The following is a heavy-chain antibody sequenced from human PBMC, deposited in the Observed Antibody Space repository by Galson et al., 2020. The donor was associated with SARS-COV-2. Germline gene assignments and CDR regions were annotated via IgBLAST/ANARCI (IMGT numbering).Heavy chain of an antibody. J-gene: IGHJ6*02. CDR2: ISGSGGST. Sequence: GGYLRLSCAASGFTFSSYAMSWVRQAPGKGLEWVSAISGSGGSTYYADSVTGRFTIARDNSKNTLYLQMNSLSAEDTAVYYGASPHCSSTSCYYYYGMDVWGQGTTVTVSS. CDR1: GFTFSSYA. V-gene: IGHV3-23*01. CDR3: ASPHCSSTSCYYYYGMDV. D-gene: IGHD2-2*01.